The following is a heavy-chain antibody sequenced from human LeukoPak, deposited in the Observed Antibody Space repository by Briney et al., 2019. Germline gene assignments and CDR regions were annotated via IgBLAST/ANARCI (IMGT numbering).Heavy chain of an antibody. J-gene: IGHJ3*02. CDR3: ASSSLRGSDAFDI. Sequence: PSQTLSLTCAISGDIVSNNNAAWNWIRQSPSRGLEWLGRTYYRSKWYTDYAVSVSSRITINPDASKNQFSLQLNSVTPEDTAVYYCASSSLRGSDAFDIWGQGTMVTVSS. CDR1: GDIVSNNNAA. D-gene: IGHD3-16*01. V-gene: IGHV6-1*01. CDR2: TYYRSKWYT.